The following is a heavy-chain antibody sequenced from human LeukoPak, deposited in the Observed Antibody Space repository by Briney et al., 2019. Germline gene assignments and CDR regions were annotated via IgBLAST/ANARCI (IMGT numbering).Heavy chain of an antibody. V-gene: IGHV3-53*01. CDR3: ARVVRYYGSGSYYNDY. Sequence: GGSLRLSCAASGFTVSSNYVSWVRQAPGKGLEWVSVIYSGGSTYYADSVKGRFTISRDNSKNTLYLQMNSLRAEDTAVYYCARVVRYYGSGSYYNDYWGQGTLVTVSS. J-gene: IGHJ4*02. CDR2: IYSGGST. CDR1: GFTVSSNY. D-gene: IGHD3-10*01.